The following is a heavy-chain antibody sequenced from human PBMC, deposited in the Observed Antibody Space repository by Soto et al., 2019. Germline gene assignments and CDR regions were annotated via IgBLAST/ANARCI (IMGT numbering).Heavy chain of an antibody. D-gene: IGHD6-19*01. CDR1: GYTFTSYC. V-gene: IGHV1-18*01. Sequence: ASLKLSCKASGYTFTSYCISWVRQAPGQGLEWMGWISAYNGNTNYAQKLQGRVTMTTDTSTSTAYMELRSLRSDDTAVYYCARGGQWLATLDFDYWGQGTLVTVSS. CDR2: ISAYNGNT. J-gene: IGHJ4*02. CDR3: ARGGQWLATLDFDY.